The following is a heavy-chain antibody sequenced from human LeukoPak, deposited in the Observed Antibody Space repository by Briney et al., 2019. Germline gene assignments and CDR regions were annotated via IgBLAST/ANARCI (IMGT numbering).Heavy chain of an antibody. Sequence: GGSLRLSCAASGFTFSSYAMHWVRQAPGKGLEWVAVISYDGSNKYYADSVKGRFTISRDNSKNTLYLQMNSLRAEDTAVYYCARAISILTAEEDAFDIWGQGTMVTVSS. J-gene: IGHJ3*02. V-gene: IGHV3-30*04. CDR2: ISYDGSNK. CDR3: ARAISILTAEEDAFDI. CDR1: GFTFSSYA. D-gene: IGHD3-9*01.